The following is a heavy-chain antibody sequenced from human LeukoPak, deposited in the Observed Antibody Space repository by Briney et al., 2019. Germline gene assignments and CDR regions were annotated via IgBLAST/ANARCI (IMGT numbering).Heavy chain of an antibody. D-gene: IGHD6-19*01. V-gene: IGHV4-59*08. CDR1: GGXISSYY. CDR2: IYYTGTT. J-gene: IGHJ4*02. CDR3: ARHLRYSSGWYHFDY. Sequence: SETLSLTCSVSGGXISSYYWSWIRQPPGKGLEWLGYIYYTGTTNYNPSLKSRVTISVDTSKYQFSLKLSSVTAADTAVYYCARHLRYSSGWYHFDYWGQGTLVTVSS.